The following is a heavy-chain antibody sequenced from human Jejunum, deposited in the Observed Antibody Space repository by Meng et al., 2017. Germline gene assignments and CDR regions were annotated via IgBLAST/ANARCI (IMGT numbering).Heavy chain of an antibody. Sequence: SGPTLANPTQTLTLTCTFSGFSLSTSGVGVGWIRQPPGKALECLALIYWDDDKRYNPSLKNRLTITKDTSKNQVVLTMTNMDPVDTATYYCAHRLAYSTNYDVGWFDPWGQGTLVTVSS. CDR2: IYWDDDK. J-gene: IGHJ5*02. CDR1: GFSLSTSGVG. V-gene: IGHV2-5*02. D-gene: IGHD2-2*01. CDR3: AHRLAYSTNYDVGWFDP.